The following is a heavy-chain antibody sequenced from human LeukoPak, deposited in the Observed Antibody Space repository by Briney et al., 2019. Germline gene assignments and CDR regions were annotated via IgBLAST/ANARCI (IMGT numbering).Heavy chain of an antibody. J-gene: IGHJ4*02. Sequence: PSETLSLTCTVSGGSISSYYWSWVRQAPGKGLEWVSVIYSGGSTYYADSVKGRFTISRDNSKNTLYLQMNSLRAEDTAVYYCARGTTVTPPDYWGQGTLVTVSS. CDR2: IYSGGST. CDR1: GGSISSYY. V-gene: IGHV3-53*01. D-gene: IGHD4-17*01. CDR3: ARGTTVTPPDY.